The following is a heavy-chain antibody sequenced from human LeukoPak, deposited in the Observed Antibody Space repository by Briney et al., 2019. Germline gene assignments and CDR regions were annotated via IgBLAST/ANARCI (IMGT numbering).Heavy chain of an antibody. D-gene: IGHD1-26*01. CDR1: GYTFTSYG. CDR3: ARDGRFAAYEPDY. Sequence: ASVNVSCKASGYTFTSYGISWVRQAPGQGLEWVGWISAYDGNTNYAQKFQGRVTMTTDTSTSTAHMELRSLRYDDTAVYYCARDGRFAAYEPDYWGQGTLVTVSS. CDR2: ISAYDGNT. V-gene: IGHV1-18*01. J-gene: IGHJ4*02.